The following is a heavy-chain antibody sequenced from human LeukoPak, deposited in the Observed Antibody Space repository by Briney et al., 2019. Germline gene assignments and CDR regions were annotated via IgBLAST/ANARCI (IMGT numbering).Heavy chain of an antibody. J-gene: IGHJ4*02. CDR2: IYHSGST. CDR1: GYSISSGYC. CDR3: ARRGGVVLDY. Sequence: SETLSLTCAVSGYSISSGYCWGWIRQPPGKGLEWIGSIYHSGSTYYNPSLKSRVTISVDTSKNQFSLKVSSVTAADTAVYYCARRGGVVLDYWGQGTLVTVSS. D-gene: IGHD3-3*01. V-gene: IGHV4-38-2*01.